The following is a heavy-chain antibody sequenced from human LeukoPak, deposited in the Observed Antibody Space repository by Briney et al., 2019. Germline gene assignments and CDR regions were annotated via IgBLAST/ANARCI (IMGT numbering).Heavy chain of an antibody. CDR3: ARDSGSGNYEG. CDR1: GGSISSYY. J-gene: IGHJ4*02. CDR2: ITSSRTT. D-gene: IGHD3-10*01. V-gene: IGHV4-4*07. Sequence: SETLSLTCTVSGGSISSYYWNWIRQPAGKGLEWIGRITSSRTTNYNPSLKSRLTMSVDTSKNQFSLRLSSVTAADTAVYYCARDSGSGNYEGWGQGTLVTVSS.